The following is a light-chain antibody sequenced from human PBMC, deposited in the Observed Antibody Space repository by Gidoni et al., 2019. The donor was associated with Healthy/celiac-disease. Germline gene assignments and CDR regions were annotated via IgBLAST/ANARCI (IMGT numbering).Light chain of an antibody. Sequence: DIQMTQSPSSLSASVGDSVTITCRASQSISSYLNWYQQKPGKAPKLLIYAASSLQSGVPSRFSGSGSGTDFTLTISSLQPEDFATYYCQQSYSTLCTTFGQGTKLEIK. CDR1: QSISSY. V-gene: IGKV1-39*01. CDR3: QQSYSTLCTT. J-gene: IGKJ2*01. CDR2: AAS.